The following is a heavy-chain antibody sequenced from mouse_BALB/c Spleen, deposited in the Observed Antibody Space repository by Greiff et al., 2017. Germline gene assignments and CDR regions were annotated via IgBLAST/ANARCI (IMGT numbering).Heavy chain of an antibody. J-gene: IGHJ3*01. CDR3: TRDRYYGSSYGFAY. D-gene: IGHD1-1*01. CDR1: GFTFSSYT. Sequence: EVKLMESGGGLVKPGGSLKLSCAASGFTFSSYTMSWVRQTPEKRLEWVATISSGGSYTYYPDSVKGRFTISRDNAKNTLYLQMSSLKSEDTAMYYCTRDRYYGSSYGFAYWGQGTLVTVSA. V-gene: IGHV5-6-4*01. CDR2: ISSGGSYT.